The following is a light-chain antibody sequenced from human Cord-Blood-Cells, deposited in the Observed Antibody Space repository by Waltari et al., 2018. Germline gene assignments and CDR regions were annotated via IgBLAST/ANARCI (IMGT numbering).Light chain of an antibody. CDR3: CSYAGSYTWV. CDR2: DVS. V-gene: IGLV2-11*01. CDR1: SSDVGGYNY. Sequence: QSALTQPRSVSGSPGQSVTISCTGTSSDVGGYNYVSWYQQHPGKAPKLMIYDVSKQPSVVPDRFSGSKSGNTASLTISGLQAEDEADYYCCSYAGSYTWVFGGGTKLTVL. J-gene: IGLJ2*01.